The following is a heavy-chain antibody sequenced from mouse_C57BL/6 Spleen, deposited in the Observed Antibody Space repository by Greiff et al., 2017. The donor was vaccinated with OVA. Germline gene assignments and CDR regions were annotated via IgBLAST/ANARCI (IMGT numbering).Heavy chain of an antibody. V-gene: IGHV1-69*01. CDR1: GYTFTSYW. CDR2: IDPSDSYS. D-gene: IGHD1-1*01. CDR3: ARREYYGSSYNWYYDV. J-gene: IGHJ1*03. Sequence: QVQLQQPGAELVMPGASVKLSCKASGYTFTSYWMHWVKQRPGQGLEWIGEIDPSDSYSTYNQKFKGKSTLTVDKSSSTAYMQLSSLTSEDSAVYYCARREYYGSSYNWYYDVWGTGTTVTVSS.